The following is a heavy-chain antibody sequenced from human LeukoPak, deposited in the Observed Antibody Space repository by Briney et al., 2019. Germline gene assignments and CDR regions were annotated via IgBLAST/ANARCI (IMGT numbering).Heavy chain of an antibody. Sequence: ASVKVSCKASGYTFTNYGISWVRQAPGQGLEWMGWISGYSGNTNYAQNLQGRVSMTTDASTSTAYMELRSLRSDDTAVYYCARTSLPRGELGEDWGQGTLVTVSS. J-gene: IGHJ4*02. D-gene: IGHD1-26*01. CDR1: GYTFTNYG. V-gene: IGHV1-18*01. CDR2: ISGYSGNT. CDR3: ARTSLPRGELGED.